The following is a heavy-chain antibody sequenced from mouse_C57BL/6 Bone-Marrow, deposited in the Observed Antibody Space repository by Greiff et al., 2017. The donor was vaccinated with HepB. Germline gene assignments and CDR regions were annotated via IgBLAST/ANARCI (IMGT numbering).Heavy chain of an antibody. D-gene: IGHD6-5*01. CDR2: IYPRSGNT. CDR1: GYTFTSYG. J-gene: IGHJ4*01. V-gene: IGHV1-81*01. Sequence: VQVVESGAELARPGASVKLSCKASGYTFTSYGISWVKQRTGQGLEWIGEIYPRSGNTYYNEKFKGKATLTADKSSSTAYMELRSLTSEDSAVYFCAGPYDYDAMDYWGQGTSVTVSS. CDR3: AGPYDYDAMDY.